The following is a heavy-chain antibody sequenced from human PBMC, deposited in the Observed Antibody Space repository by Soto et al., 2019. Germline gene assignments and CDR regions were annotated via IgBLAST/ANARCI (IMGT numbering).Heavy chain of an antibody. CDR1: GFIFSNYG. V-gene: IGHV3-33*01. Sequence: GESLKISCAASGFIFSNYGMHWVRQAAGKGLEWVAVIWYDGTDKYYADSVKGRFTISRDNSKNALYLQMNSLRAEDMAVYYCARAGDIVMGTHELGAFEIWGQGTVVTVSS. CDR2: IWYDGTDK. J-gene: IGHJ3*02. D-gene: IGHD5-18*01. CDR3: ARAGDIVMGTHELGAFEI.